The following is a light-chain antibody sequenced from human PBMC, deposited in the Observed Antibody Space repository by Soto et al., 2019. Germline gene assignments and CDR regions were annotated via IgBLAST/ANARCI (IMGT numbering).Light chain of an antibody. CDR3: QQYKSYSSS. CDR2: KAS. CDR1: QSISNR. J-gene: IGKJ2*03. V-gene: IGKV1-5*03. Sequence: DIQMTQSPSTLSTSVGDRVTITCRASQSISNRLAWYQQKPGKAPKLLIYKASTLESGVPSRFSGSGSGTEFTLTISSLQPDDFATYYCQQYKSYSSSFGQGTKLEIK.